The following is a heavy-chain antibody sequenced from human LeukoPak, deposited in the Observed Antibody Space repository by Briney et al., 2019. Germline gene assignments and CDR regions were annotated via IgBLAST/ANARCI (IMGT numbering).Heavy chain of an antibody. CDR2: IKSKTAGETP. V-gene: IGHV3-15*01. J-gene: IGHJ4*02. D-gene: IGHD2-2*01. CDR3: YTMPALRDY. CDR1: VCTFSNGL. Sequence: GGSLTLSCAACVCTFSNGLRTGLRQARGRGGEGVGRIKSKTAGETPDYAAPVKGRLTISRDDSQNTLFMQMNSLEPGDTAVYYCYTMPALRDYWGPGNVVTVSS.